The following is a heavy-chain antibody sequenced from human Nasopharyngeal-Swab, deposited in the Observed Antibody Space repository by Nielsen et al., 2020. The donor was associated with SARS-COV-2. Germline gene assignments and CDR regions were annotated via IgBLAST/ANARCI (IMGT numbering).Heavy chain of an antibody. V-gene: IGHV3-23*01. CDR1: GFTFSSYA. J-gene: IGHJ3*02. D-gene: IGHD3-10*01. Sequence: GGSLRLSCAASGFTFSSYAMGWVRQAPGKGLEWVSAISGSGGSTYYADSVKGRFTISRDNSKNTLYLQMNSLRAEDTAVYYCAKDSVPGGAFDIWGQGTMVTVSS. CDR3: AKDSVPGGAFDI. CDR2: ISGSGGST.